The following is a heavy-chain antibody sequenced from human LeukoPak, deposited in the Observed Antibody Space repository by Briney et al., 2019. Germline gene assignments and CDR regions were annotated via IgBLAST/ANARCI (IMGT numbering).Heavy chain of an antibody. J-gene: IGHJ6*03. CDR3: ARGGRSYYYMDV. CDR2: IYYSGST. Sequence: ETLSLTCTVSGGSISSSSYYWGWIRQPPGKGLEWIGSIYYSGSTYYNPSLKSRVTISVDTSKNQFSLKLSSVTAADTAVYYCARGGRSYYYMDVWGKGTTVTVSS. V-gene: IGHV4-39*07. CDR1: GGSISSSSYY.